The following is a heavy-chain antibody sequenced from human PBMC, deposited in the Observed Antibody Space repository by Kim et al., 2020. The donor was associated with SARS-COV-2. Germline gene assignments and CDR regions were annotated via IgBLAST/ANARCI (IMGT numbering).Heavy chain of an antibody. J-gene: IGHJ4*02. CDR2: FDPEDGET. D-gene: IGHD3-9*01. Sequence: DSVKVSCKVSGYTLTELSMHWVRQAPGKGLEWMGGFDPEDGETIYAQKFQGRVTMTEDTSTDTAYMELSSLRSEDTAVYYCATDLFTGGGYFDWTKVWGQGTLVTVSS. V-gene: IGHV1-24*01. CDR1: GYTLTELS. CDR3: ATDLFTGGGYFDWTKV.